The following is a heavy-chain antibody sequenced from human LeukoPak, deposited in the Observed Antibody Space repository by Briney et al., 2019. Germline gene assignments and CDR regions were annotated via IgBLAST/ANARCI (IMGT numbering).Heavy chain of an antibody. CDR2: ISSSGSTI. CDR1: GFTFSDYY. V-gene: IGHV3-11*01. CDR3: ARLQLRAGTHFDY. J-gene: IGHJ4*02. D-gene: IGHD6-19*01. Sequence: GGSLRLSCAASGFTFSDYYMSWIRQAPGKGLEWASYISSSGSTIYYADSVKGRFTISRDNAKNSLYLQMNSLRAEDTAVYYCARLQLRAGTHFDYWGQGTLVTVSS.